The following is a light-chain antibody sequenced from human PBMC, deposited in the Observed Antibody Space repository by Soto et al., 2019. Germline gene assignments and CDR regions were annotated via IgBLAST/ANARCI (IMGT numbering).Light chain of an antibody. CDR2: LVS. Sequence: EIVMTQSPLSLTVTPGEPASISCRSSLSLLHSNGYNYLDWYLQKPGQSPQPPIYLVSNRSSGVPHRFSGSGSGTDFTLKISRVEADDFGVYFCMQALRTVGQGTKV. V-gene: IGKV2-28*01. CDR1: LSLLHSNGYNY. CDR3: MQALRT. J-gene: IGKJ1*01.